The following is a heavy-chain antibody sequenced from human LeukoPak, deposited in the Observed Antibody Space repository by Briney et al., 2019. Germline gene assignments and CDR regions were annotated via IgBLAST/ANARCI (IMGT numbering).Heavy chain of an antibody. V-gene: IGHV3-23*01. CDR3: AKEAYQLAAVDY. J-gene: IGHJ4*02. Sequence: PGGSLRLSCAASGLTFSSYGMNWVRQAPGKGLEWVSGISGSGGSTYYADSVKGRFTISRDNSKNTLYLQMNSLRAEDTAVYYCAKEAYQLAAVDYWGQGTLVTVSS. D-gene: IGHD2-15*01. CDR1: GLTFSSYG. CDR2: ISGSGGST.